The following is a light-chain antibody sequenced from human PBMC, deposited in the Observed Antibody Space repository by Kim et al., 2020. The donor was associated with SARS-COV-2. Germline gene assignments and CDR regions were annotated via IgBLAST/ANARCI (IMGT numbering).Light chain of an antibody. V-gene: IGLV4-60*03. Sequence: SVKKTCTLRRGKRKYIKEWEQQQPGKAPRYMMKLESSGRKNKGGGVQERFAGYSAGADSNISSSSLQSDDEADYYSESGDTKTQVFGGGTKVTVL. CDR2: LESSGRK. J-gene: IGLJ3*02. CDR3: ESGDTKTQV. CDR1: RGKRKYI.